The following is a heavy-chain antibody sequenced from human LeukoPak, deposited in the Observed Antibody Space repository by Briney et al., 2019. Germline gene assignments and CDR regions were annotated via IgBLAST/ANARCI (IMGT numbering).Heavy chain of an antibody. CDR3: STVGPSGSHYPLDS. Sequence: GGSLRLSCAASGFTFINAWMSWVRQAPGKGLEWVGRIKSNTDGGTADHGTPVKGRFIISRDDSKNTLYLQMNSLKTEDTAVYFCSTVGPSGSHYPLDSWGQGTLVTVSS. D-gene: IGHD3-10*01. V-gene: IGHV3-15*01. CDR1: GFTFINAW. CDR2: IKSNTDGGTA. J-gene: IGHJ4*02.